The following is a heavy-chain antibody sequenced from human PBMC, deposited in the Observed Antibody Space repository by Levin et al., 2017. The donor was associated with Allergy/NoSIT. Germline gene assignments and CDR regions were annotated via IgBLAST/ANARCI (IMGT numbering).Heavy chain of an antibody. CDR3: ASRYYYDSSDPTGERPTYNWFDP. J-gene: IGHJ5*02. CDR1: GGSFSGYY. D-gene: IGHD3-22*01. Sequence: SETLSLTCAVYGGSFSGYYWNWIRQPPGKGLEWIGEINHSGSTNYNPSLKSRVTISVDTSKNQFSLKLSSVTAADTAVYYCASRYYYDSSDPTGERPTYNWFDPWGQGTLVTVSS. V-gene: IGHV4-34*01. CDR2: INHSGST.